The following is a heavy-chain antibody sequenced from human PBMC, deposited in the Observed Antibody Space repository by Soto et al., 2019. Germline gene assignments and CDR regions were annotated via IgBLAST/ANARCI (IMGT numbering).Heavy chain of an antibody. CDR3: VSSRAARR. Sequence: QVQLQQWGAGLLKPSETLSLTCAVYGGSFSGYYWSWIRQPPGKGLEWIGEINHSGSTNYNPSLKSRVTISVDTSKNQFSLKLSSVTAADTAVYYCVSSRAARRWGQGTLVTVSS. CDR2: INHSGST. V-gene: IGHV4-34*01. D-gene: IGHD6-6*01. J-gene: IGHJ4*02. CDR1: GGSFSGYY.